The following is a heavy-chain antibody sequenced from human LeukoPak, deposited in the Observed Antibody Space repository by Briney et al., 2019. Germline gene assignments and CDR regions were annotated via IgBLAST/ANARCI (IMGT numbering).Heavy chain of an antibody. J-gene: IGHJ5*02. CDR2: IYYSGST. D-gene: IGHD6-13*01. Sequence: PSETLSLTCTVSGGSISSYYWSWIRQPPGKGLEWIGYIYYSGSTNYNPSLKSRVTISVDTSKNQFSLKLSSVTAADTAVYYCASVIAAAGILAWGQGTLDTVSS. CDR3: ASVIAAAGILA. CDR1: GGSISSYY. V-gene: IGHV4-59*01.